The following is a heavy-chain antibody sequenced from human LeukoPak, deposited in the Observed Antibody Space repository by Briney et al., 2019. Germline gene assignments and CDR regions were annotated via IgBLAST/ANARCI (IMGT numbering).Heavy chain of an antibody. J-gene: IGHJ4*02. Sequence: PGGSLRLSCAASGFTFSSYWMHWVRQAPGKGLVWVSRINSDGSSTSYADSVKGRFTISRDNAKNTLYLQMNSLRAEDTAVYYCAGLIIHDYGGNTGDYWGQGTLVTVSS. V-gene: IGHV3-74*01. D-gene: IGHD4-23*01. CDR2: INSDGSST. CDR1: GFTFSSYW. CDR3: AGLIIHDYGGNTGDY.